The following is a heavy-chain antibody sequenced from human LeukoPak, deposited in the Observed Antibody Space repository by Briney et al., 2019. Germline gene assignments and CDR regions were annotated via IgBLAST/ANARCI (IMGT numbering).Heavy chain of an antibody. CDR2: ISSSSSYI. CDR1: GFTFSSYS. J-gene: IGHJ3*02. V-gene: IGHV3-21*01. CDR3: ARDGYSYGYRAFDI. D-gene: IGHD5-18*01. Sequence: PGGSLRLSCAASGFTFSSYSMNWVRQVPGKGLEWVSSISSSSSYIYYADSVKGRFTISRDNAKNSLYLQMNSLRAEDTAVYYCARDGYSYGYRAFDIWGQGTMVTVSS.